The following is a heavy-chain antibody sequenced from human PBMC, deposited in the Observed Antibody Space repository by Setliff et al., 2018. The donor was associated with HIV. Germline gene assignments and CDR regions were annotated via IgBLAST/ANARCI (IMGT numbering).Heavy chain of an antibody. CDR2: VFHSGSA. CDR1: GGPLNSRNW. J-gene: IGHJ5*02. Sequence: SETLSLTCAVSGGPLNSRNWWSWVRQPPGKGLEWIGEVFHSGSANSNASLRSRVMISVDTSKNQFSLKLSAVTAADTAVYYCARHKTLRFLNLLTSGWFDPWGQGALVTVSS. V-gene: IGHV4-4*02. D-gene: IGHD3-3*01. CDR3: ARHKTLRFLNLLTSGWFDP.